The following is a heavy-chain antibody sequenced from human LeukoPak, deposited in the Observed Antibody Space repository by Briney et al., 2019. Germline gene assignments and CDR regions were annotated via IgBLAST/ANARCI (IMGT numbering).Heavy chain of an antibody. CDR1: GGSISSSSYY. Sequence: SETLSLTCTVSGGSISSSSYYWGWIRQPPGKGLEWIGSIYYSGSTYYNPSLKSRVTISVDTFKNQFSLKLSSVTAADTAVYYCARGDWGRYYYDSSGYYPQSYYYYMDVWGKGTTVTISS. V-gene: IGHV4-39*07. D-gene: IGHD3-22*01. CDR3: ARGDWGRYYYDSSGYYPQSYYYYMDV. CDR2: IYYSGST. J-gene: IGHJ6*03.